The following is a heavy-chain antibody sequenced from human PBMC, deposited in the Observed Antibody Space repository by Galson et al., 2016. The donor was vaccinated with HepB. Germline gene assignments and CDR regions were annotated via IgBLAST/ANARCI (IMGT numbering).Heavy chain of an antibody. CDR1: GFIFRSYA. D-gene: IGHD1-1*01. CDR2: ITNDGSTK. V-gene: IGHV3-30-3*01. Sequence: SLRLSCADSGFIFRSYAMNWVRQAPGKGLEWLAVITNDGSTKYFADSVKGRVTLSRDNSKNTRYLQMNSMRAKDTAVYYCARFIASPWNDYYYYCMDVWGKGTTVTVSS. CDR3: ARFIASPWNDYYYYCMDV. J-gene: IGHJ6*04.